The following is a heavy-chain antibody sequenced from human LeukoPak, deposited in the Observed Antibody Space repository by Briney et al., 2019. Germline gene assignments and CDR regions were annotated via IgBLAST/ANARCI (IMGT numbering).Heavy chain of an antibody. CDR3: ADPPSDF. J-gene: IGHJ4*02. CDR1: GFKFNTKW. CDR2: INQDGSAR. V-gene: IGHV3-7*01. Sequence: GGSLRLSCTASGFKFNTKWMTWVRQAPGKGLEWVANINQDGSARYHGDSVKGRFTISRDNVKNSLFLEMTSLRPEDTAVYYCADPPSDFWGQGILVAVSS.